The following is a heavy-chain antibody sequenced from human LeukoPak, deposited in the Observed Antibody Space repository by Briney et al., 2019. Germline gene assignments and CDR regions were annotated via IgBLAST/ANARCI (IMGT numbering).Heavy chain of an antibody. CDR2: ISAYNGNT. J-gene: IGHJ6*02. V-gene: IGHV1-18*01. CDR3: ARDSGYSGYDWDGMDV. CDR1: GYTFTSYG. Sequence: GASVKVSCKASGYTFTSYGISWVRQAPGQGLEWMGRISAYNGNTNYAQKLQGRVTMTTDTSTSTAYMELRSLRSDDTAVYYCARDSGYSGYDWDGMDVWGQGTTVTVSS. D-gene: IGHD5-12*01.